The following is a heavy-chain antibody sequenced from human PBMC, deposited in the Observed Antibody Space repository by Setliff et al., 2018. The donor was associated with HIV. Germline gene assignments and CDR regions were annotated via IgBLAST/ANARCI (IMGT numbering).Heavy chain of an antibody. D-gene: IGHD6-13*01. V-gene: IGHV1-2*02. CDR3: ARGGGAAGTGKHYYYYMDA. CDR1: GYTLTGYY. CDR2: INPNNGGT. J-gene: IGHJ6*03. Sequence: GASVKVSCKASGYTLTGYYMHWVRQAPGQGLEWMGWINPNNGGTNYAQKFQGRVTMTRDTSISTAYMELSSLRSEDTAVYFCARGGGAAGTGKHYYYYMDAWGKGTTVTVSS.